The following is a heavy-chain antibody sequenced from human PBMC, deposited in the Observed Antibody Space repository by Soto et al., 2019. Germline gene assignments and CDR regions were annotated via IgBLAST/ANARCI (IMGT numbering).Heavy chain of an antibody. Sequence: QVQLQELGPRLVKSSETLSLVCSVSGDSIIRSFWGWIRQSPGKGLQYIGYISDSGVTDYDPSLKSRATISGDTSKNQFSLKRTSVTAADTAVYYCERGAGDFSGPDSFDIWGQGTMVTVSS. J-gene: IGHJ3*02. V-gene: IGHV4-59*01. CDR1: GDSIIRSF. CDR2: ISDSGVT. D-gene: IGHD3-10*01. CDR3: ERGAGDFSGPDSFDI.